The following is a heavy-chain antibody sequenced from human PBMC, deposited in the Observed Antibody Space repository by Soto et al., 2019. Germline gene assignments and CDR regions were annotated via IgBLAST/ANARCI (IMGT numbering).Heavy chain of an antibody. J-gene: IGHJ5*02. Sequence: ASVKVSCKASGYTFTGYYMHWVRQAPGQGLEWMGWINPNSGGTNYAQKFQGWVTMTRDTSISTAYMELSRLRSDDTAVYYCARDVHYYYDSSGSYGWFDPWGQRTLVTVSS. D-gene: IGHD3-22*01. V-gene: IGHV1-2*04. CDR3: ARDVHYYYDSSGSYGWFDP. CDR1: GYTFTGYY. CDR2: INPNSGGT.